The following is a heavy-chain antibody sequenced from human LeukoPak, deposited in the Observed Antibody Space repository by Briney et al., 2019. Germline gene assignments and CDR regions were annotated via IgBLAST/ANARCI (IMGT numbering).Heavy chain of an antibody. D-gene: IGHD7-27*01. Sequence: SGGSLRLSCVASGFTFSSYAISWVRQAPGKGLEWVSTITGSGGNTFYADPVKGRFAVSRDNSKNTLYLQMNSLRAEDTAVYYCAKTGQFDYWGQGTLVTVSS. CDR2: ITGSGGNT. V-gene: IGHV3-23*01. J-gene: IGHJ4*02. CDR3: AKTGQFDY. CDR1: GFTFSSYA.